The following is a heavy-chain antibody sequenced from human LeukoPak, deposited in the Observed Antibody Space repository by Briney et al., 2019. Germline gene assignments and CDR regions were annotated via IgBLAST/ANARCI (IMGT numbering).Heavy chain of an antibody. CDR3: AGGGYCSSASCFAPLFDW. J-gene: IGHJ4*02. Sequence: KPSETLSLTCTVSGASISRYYWSWIRQSPGKGLEWIGYIYNSETTNYHPSLKSRVAMSLYTSKSQFSLRLRSVTAADTALYFCAGGGYCSSASCFAPLFDWWGRGILVTVSS. D-gene: IGHD2-2*01. CDR2: IYNSETT. CDR1: GASISRYY. V-gene: IGHV4-59*01.